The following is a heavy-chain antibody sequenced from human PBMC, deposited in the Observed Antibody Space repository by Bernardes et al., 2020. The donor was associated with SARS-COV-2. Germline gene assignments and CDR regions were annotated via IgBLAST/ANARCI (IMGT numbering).Heavy chain of an antibody. CDR3: SKDVITMNRKSNHYYWYYGMDV. D-gene: IGHD3-22*01. CDR2: ISLVGSKN. Sequence: GGSLRLSCAASGFNFRHHGMHWARQAPGKGLEWVAVISLVGSKNFYANSVKGRFTISRHNSRNTLYLQMNSLRVEDTAVYYCSKDVITMNRKSNHYYWYYGMDVWGKGTTVTVSS. V-gene: IGHV3-30*18. CDR1: GFNFRHHG. J-gene: IGHJ6*04.